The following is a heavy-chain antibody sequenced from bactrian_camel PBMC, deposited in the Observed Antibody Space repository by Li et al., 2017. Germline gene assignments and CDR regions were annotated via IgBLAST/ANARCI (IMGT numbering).Heavy chain of an antibody. CDR3: AADLCLEVGSWYLMDPNFGY. Sequence: HVQLVESGGGPVQTGGSLRLSCAPSGLSVSDFSMAWFRQSPGKEREGVAAIRRDDLTAYTDSVKGRFSISRDGAKNTLFLQMDSLKPEDTAMFYCAADLCLEVGSWYLMDPNFGYWGQGTQVTVS. CDR1: GLSVSDFS. D-gene: IGHD6*01. J-gene: IGHJ6*01. CDR2: IRRDDLT. V-gene: IGHV3S55*01.